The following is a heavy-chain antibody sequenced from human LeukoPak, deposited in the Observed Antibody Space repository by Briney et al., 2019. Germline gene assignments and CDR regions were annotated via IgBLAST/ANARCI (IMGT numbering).Heavy chain of an antibody. CDR2: IFYNGDT. Sequence: SETLSLTCTVSGGSISSSSSYYWGWIRQPPGKGLEWIGSIFYNGDTYYNPSLKSRVTISVDASEMQFSLKLTSVTDADTAVYYCGRAQRGNYYYYYMDVWGKGTTVTVSS. CDR3: GRAQRGNYYYYYMDV. CDR1: GGSISSSSSYY. J-gene: IGHJ6*03. V-gene: IGHV4-39*01.